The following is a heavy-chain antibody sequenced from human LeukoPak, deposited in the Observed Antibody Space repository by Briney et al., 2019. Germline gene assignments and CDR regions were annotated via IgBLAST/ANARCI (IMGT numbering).Heavy chain of an antibody. CDR2: IYYSGST. J-gene: IGHJ4*02. V-gene: IGHV4-39*01. D-gene: IGHD1-7*01. CDR1: GGSISSYY. Sequence: SETLSLTCTVSGGSISSYYWSGIRQPPGKGLEWIGSIYYSGSTYYNPSLKSRVTISVDTSKNQFSLKLSSVTAADTAVYYCARTVYNWNYGLGYWGQGTLVTVSS. CDR3: ARTVYNWNYGLGY.